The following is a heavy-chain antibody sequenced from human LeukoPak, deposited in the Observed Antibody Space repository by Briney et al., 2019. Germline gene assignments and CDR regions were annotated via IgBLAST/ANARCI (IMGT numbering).Heavy chain of an antibody. J-gene: IGHJ4*02. Sequence: PSETLSLTCTVSGGSISSSSYYWGWIRQPPGKGLEWIGSIYYSGSTYYNPSLKSRVTISVDTSKNQFSLKLSSVTAADTAVYYCASGPSRNYYDSSGPIDYWGQGTLVTVSS. CDR1: GGSISSSSYY. V-gene: IGHV4-39*07. CDR2: IYYSGST. CDR3: ASGPSRNYYDSSGPIDY. D-gene: IGHD3-22*01.